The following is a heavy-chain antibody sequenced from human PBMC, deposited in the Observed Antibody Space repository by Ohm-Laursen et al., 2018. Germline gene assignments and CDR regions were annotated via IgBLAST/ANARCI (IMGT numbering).Heavy chain of an antibody. CDR1: GFTFSSYS. D-gene: IGHD7-27*01. CDR3: ARAGDDAFDI. J-gene: IGHJ3*02. V-gene: IGHV3-21*01. CDR2: ISSSSSYI. Sequence: SLRLSCAASGFTFSSYSMDWVRQAPGKGLEWVSSISSSSSYIYYADSVKGRFTISRDNAKNSLYLQMNSLRVDDTAVYYCARAGDDAFDIWGQGSLVTVSS.